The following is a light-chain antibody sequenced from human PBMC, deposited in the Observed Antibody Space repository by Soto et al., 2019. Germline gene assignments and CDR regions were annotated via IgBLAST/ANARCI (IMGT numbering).Light chain of an antibody. V-gene: IGKV3-20*01. J-gene: IGKJ4*01. CDR3: QQYGSSPLT. CDR2: GAS. Sequence: EIVLTQSPGTLSLSPGERATLSCRVSQSVSSSYLAWYQQKPGQAPRLLISGASTRATGIPDRFSGSGSGTDFTLTISRLEPEDFAVYYCQQYGSSPLTFGGGTKVEIK. CDR1: QSVSSSY.